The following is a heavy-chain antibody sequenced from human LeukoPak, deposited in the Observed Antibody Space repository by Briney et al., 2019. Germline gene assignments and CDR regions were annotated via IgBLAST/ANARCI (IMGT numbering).Heavy chain of an antibody. D-gene: IGHD3-16*02. Sequence: GGSLRLSCAASGFPFSSYSMNWVRHTPGKGLEWVSSISGGSRHIYYADSVKGRFTISRDHAKSSLYLQMNSLRAEDPAVYYCAKVLRGEFSCLDYWGQGTLVTVSS. CDR1: GFPFSSYS. V-gene: IGHV3-21*01. CDR2: ISGGSRHI. CDR3: AKVLRGEFSCLDY. J-gene: IGHJ4*02.